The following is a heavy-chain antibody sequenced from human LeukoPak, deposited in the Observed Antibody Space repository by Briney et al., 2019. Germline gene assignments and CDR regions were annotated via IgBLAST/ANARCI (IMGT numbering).Heavy chain of an antibody. J-gene: IGHJ4*02. V-gene: IGHV3-48*03. Sequence: GGSLRLSCAASGFSFSRYEMNWVRQAPGKGLEWLSYVSPSGATSYYADSVTGRFAISRDNAKNSVYLQMDSLRAEDTAIYYCAREDDLDSFDYWGQGTLVSVST. D-gene: IGHD5-24*01. CDR3: AREDDLDSFDY. CDR2: VSPSGATS. CDR1: GFSFSRYE.